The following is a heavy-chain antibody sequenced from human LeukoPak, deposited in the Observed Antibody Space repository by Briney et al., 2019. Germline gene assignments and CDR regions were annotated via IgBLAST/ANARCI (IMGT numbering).Heavy chain of an antibody. CDR2: ISGSGDSA. CDR1: GFPFGNYA. J-gene: IGHJ4*02. CDR3: ANDYGSGSYSRY. D-gene: IGHD3-10*01. Sequence: GGSLRLSCVVSGFPFGNYAMTWVRQAPGKGLEWVSVISGSGDSAHYAQSVRGRFTISRDNSKNTLYLQMNSLRAEDTAVYFCANDYGSGSYSRYWGQGTLVTVSS. V-gene: IGHV3-23*01.